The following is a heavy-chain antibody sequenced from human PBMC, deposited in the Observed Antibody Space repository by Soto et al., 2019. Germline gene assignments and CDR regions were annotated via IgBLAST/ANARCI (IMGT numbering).Heavy chain of an antibody. CDR1: GFTFSSYW. Sequence: GGSLRLSCAASGFTFSSYWMSWVRQAPGKGLEWVANIKQDGSEKYYVDSVKGRFTISRDNAKNSLYLQMNSLRAEDTAVYYCARDLPHYDILTGYYGPLDVWGKGTTVTVSS. CDR3: ARDLPHYDILTGYYGPLDV. J-gene: IGHJ6*04. CDR2: IKQDGSEK. V-gene: IGHV3-7*01. D-gene: IGHD3-9*01.